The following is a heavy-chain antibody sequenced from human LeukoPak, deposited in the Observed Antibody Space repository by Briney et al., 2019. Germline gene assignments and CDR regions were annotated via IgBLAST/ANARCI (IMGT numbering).Heavy chain of an antibody. CDR3: ARESAIAAAGRVDQFFDY. J-gene: IGHJ4*02. D-gene: IGHD6-13*01. Sequence: ASVRVSCKASGYTFTEHYMHWVRQAPGQGLGWMGWIDPNSGSTNYAQKFQGRVTMTRDTSISTAYMGLSRLRSDDTAVYYCARESAIAAAGRVDQFFDYWGQGTLVTVSS. CDR1: GYTFTEHY. V-gene: IGHV1-2*02. CDR2: IDPNSGST.